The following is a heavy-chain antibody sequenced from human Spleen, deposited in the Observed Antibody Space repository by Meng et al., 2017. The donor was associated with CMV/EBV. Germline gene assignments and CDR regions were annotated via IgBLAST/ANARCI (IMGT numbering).Heavy chain of an antibody. CDR2: IYYSGST. CDR3: ARGRIAAAGISWFDP. J-gene: IGHJ5*02. V-gene: IGHV4-39*07. Sequence: SETLSLTCTVSGGSISSSSYYWGWIRQPPGKVLEWIGSIYYSGSTYYNPSLKSRVTISVDTSKNQFSLKLSSVTAADTAVYYCARGRIAAAGISWFDPWGQGTLVTVSS. CDR1: GGSISSSSYY. D-gene: IGHD6-13*01.